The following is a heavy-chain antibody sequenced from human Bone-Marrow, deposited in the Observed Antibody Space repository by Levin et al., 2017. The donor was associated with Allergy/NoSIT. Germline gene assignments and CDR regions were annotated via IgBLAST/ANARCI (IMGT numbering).Heavy chain of an antibody. V-gene: IGHV4-4*02. Sequence: SETLSLTCAVSGGSLSSNNWWNWVRQPPGKGLAWIGEIYHSGSTNYNPSLKSRVTISVDKSKNQFSLKLSSVTAADTAVYYCARESPSEGGVGVWGQGSTVTVSS. CDR3: ARESPSEGGVGV. CDR1: GGSLSSNNW. J-gene: IGHJ6*02. CDR2: IYHSGST.